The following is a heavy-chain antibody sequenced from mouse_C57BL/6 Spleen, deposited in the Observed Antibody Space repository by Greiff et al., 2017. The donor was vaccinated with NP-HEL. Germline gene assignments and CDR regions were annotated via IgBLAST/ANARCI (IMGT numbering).Heavy chain of an antibody. CDR2: INPNNGGT. CDR1: GYTFTDYN. J-gene: IGHJ4*01. V-gene: IGHV1-18*01. D-gene: IGHD3-1*01. CDR3: ARVGEGGYAMDY. Sequence: VQLKQSGPELVKPGASVKIPCKASGYTFTDYNMDWVKQSHGKSLEWIGDINPNNGGTIYNQKFKGKATLTVDKSSSTAYMELRSLTSEDTAVYYCARVGEGGYAMDYWGQGTSVTVSS.